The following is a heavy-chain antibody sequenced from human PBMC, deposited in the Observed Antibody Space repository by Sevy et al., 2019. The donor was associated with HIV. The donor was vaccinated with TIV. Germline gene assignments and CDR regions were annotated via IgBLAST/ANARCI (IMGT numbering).Heavy chain of an antibody. D-gene: IGHD6-19*01. Sequence: SETLSLTCTVSGGSISSSGYYWGWIRQPPGKGLEWIGSIFYSGNTYHNPSLKSRVTISVDTSMNQFSLKLSSVTAADTALYYCARHPIRSGWNTLKMYFDYWGQGTLVTVSS. CDR1: GGSISSSGYY. J-gene: IGHJ4*02. V-gene: IGHV4-39*01. CDR2: IFYSGNT. CDR3: ARHPIRSGWNTLKMYFDY.